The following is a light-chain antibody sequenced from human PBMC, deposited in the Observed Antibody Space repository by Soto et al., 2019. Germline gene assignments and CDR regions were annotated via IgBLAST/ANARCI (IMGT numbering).Light chain of an antibody. V-gene: IGLV4-69*01. J-gene: IGLJ2*01. CDR2: INSDGSH. Sequence: QSVLTQSPSASASLGASVKLTCTLSSGHSRNAIAWHQQQPEKGPRYLMKINSDGSHIKGDEIPDSFSGSSSGAERYLTIASLQSEDEADYYCQAWVTGIGVFGGGTKVTVL. CDR3: QAWVTGIGV. CDR1: SGHSRNA.